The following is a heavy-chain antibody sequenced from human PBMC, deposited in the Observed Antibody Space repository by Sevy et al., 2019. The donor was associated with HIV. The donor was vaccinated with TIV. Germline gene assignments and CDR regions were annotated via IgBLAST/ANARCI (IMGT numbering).Heavy chain of an antibody. D-gene: IGHD2-8*02. CDR1: GFTFSYAW. CDR3: NTDPIIVLLVTDGMDV. J-gene: IGHJ6*02. V-gene: IGHV3-15*01. Sequence: GGSLRLSCAASGFTFSYAWMSWVRQAPGKGLEWVGRIKAKSDGGTIDYAAPVKGRFTNSRDDSKNTLYLQMNSLKTEDTGIYYCNTDPIIVLLVTDGMDVWGQGTTVTVSS. CDR2: IKAKSDGGTI.